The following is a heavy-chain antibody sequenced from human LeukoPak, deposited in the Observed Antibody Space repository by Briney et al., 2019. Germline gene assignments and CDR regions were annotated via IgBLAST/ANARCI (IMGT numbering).Heavy chain of an antibody. CDR2: ISGSGGST. D-gene: IGHD5-24*01. V-gene: IGHV3-23*01. Sequence: GGSLRLSCAASGFTFSSYAMSWVRQAPGKGLEWASAISGSGGSTYYADSVKGRFTISRDNSKNTLYLQMNSLRAEDTAVYYCAKSRGRDGYNWWGQGTLVTVSS. CDR3: AKSRGRDGYNW. CDR1: GFTFSSYA. J-gene: IGHJ4*02.